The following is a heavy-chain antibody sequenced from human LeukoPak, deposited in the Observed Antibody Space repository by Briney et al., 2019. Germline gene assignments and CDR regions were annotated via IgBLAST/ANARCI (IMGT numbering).Heavy chain of an antibody. Sequence: GGSLRLSCAASGFTFSSYGMHWVRQAPGKGLEWVAVISYDGSNKYYADSVKGRFTISRDDSNKTLYLQMNSLRADDTGVYYCVRSGCDYWGQGTRVTVSS. CDR1: GFTFSSYG. D-gene: IGHD6-19*01. V-gene: IGHV3-30*03. CDR2: ISYDGSNK. J-gene: IGHJ4*02. CDR3: VRSGCDY.